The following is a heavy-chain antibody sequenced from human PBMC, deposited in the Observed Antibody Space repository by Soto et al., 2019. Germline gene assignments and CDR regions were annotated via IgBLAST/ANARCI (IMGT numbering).Heavy chain of an antibody. CDR3: ERDVVVPYFDY. Sequence: QVQLVESGGGVVQPGRSLRLSCAASGFTFSSYGMHWVRQAPGKGLEWVAVIWYDGSNKYYADSVKGRFTISRDNFKNPPYMKMKSLRAEDTAVSYCERDVVVPYFDYWGQGTLVTVSS. D-gene: IGHD2-21*01. CDR2: IWYDGSNK. J-gene: IGHJ4*02. V-gene: IGHV3-33*01. CDR1: GFTFSSYG.